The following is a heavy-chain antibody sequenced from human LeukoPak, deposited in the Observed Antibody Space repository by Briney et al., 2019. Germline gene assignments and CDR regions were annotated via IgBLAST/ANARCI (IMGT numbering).Heavy chain of an antibody. V-gene: IGHV3-30*04. CDR2: ISSDGSIK. CDR1: GFTFSSYA. CDR3: VKEYHSRGFGAYFDY. J-gene: IGHJ4*02. Sequence: GGSPRLSCAASGFTFSSYAMHWVRQAPGKGLEWVAVISSDGSIKVYADSVKGRFTLSRDNSINTVDLQMNSLRAKDTAVYYCVKEYHSRGFGAYFDYWGQGTLVTVSS. D-gene: IGHD3-3*01.